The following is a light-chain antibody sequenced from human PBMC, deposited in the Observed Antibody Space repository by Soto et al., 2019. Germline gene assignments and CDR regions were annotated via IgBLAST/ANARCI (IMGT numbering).Light chain of an antibody. CDR3: QQYGGSPRVS. CDR2: GAS. CDR1: QTVSDNY. V-gene: IGKV3-20*01. Sequence: EIVLTQSPGALSLSPGERATLSCRASQTVSDNYLAWYQQKPGQAPRLLIYGASTRATGIPDRFSGSGSGTDFTLTISRLEPEDFAVYYCQQYGGSPRVSFGGGTKLEIK. J-gene: IGKJ4*01.